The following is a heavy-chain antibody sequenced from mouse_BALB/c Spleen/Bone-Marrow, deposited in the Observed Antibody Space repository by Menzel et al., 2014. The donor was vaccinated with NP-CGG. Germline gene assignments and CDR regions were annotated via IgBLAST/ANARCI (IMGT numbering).Heavy chain of an antibody. V-gene: IGHV1-39*01. CDR2: IDPYYGGI. CDR3: AISIEYRPLVY. D-gene: IGHD2-14*01. J-gene: IGHJ3*01. Sequence: EVQLQESGPELEKPGASVKISCKASGYSFTGYNMNWVKQNNGKSLEWIGNIDPYYGGISYNRKFKGKATLTVDKSSNTAYMQLKSLTSEDSAIYYCAISIEYRPLVYWGQGTLVTVSA. CDR1: GYSFTGYN.